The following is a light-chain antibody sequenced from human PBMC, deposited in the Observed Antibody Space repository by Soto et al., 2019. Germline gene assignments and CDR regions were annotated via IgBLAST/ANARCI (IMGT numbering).Light chain of an antibody. CDR3: APWDDSLTGPV. Sequence: QSVLTQPPSASGTPGQTVIISCSGSRSDIGSNSVNWYQHLPGTAPKLLIYNNNQRPSGVPDRFSGSKSGTSASLAISGLQSEDEADYYCAPWDDSLTGPVFGTGTNATV. J-gene: IGLJ1*01. CDR1: RSDIGSNS. V-gene: IGLV1-44*01. CDR2: NNN.